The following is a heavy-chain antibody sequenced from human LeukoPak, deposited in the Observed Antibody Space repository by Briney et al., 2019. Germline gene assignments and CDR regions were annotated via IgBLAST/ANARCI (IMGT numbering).Heavy chain of an antibody. Sequence: GASVKVSCKAFGYTFTSYDINWVRQATGQGLEWMGWMNPNSGNTGYAQKFQGRVTITRNTSISTAYMELSSLRSEDTAVYYCASGAGGTEFIDYYYYYMDVWGKGTTVTVSS. CDR2: MNPNSGNT. CDR1: GYTFTSYD. J-gene: IGHJ6*03. D-gene: IGHD1-14*01. V-gene: IGHV1-8*03. CDR3: ASGAGGTEFIDYYYYYMDV.